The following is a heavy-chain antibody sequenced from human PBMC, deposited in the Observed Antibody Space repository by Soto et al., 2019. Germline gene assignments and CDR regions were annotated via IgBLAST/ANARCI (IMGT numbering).Heavy chain of an antibody. Sequence: QVQLVESGGGLVKPGGSLRLSCAASGFTFSDYYMSWIRQAPGKGLEWVSYISSSGSTIYYADSVKGRFTISRDNAKTSRHLQMNSLIAEDTAVYYCARPRVMNYCSGSYTDFWGQGTTVTVSS. CDR2: ISSSGSTI. CDR3: ARPRVMNYCSGSYTDF. J-gene: IGHJ6*02. V-gene: IGHV3-11*01. D-gene: IGHD3-10*01. CDR1: GFTFSDYY.